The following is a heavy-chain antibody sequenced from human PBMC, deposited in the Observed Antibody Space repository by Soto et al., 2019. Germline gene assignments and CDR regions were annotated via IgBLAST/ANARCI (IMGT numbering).Heavy chain of an antibody. Sequence: NPSETLSLTCTVSGGSVSSGSYYWSWIRQPPGKGLEWIGYIYYSGSTNYNPSLKSRVTISVDTSKNQFSLKLSSVTAADTAVYYCARARTGNSAPHYYYYYGMDVWGQGTTVTVSS. CDR2: IYYSGST. D-gene: IGHD1-1*01. J-gene: IGHJ6*02. CDR3: ARARTGNSAPHYYYYYGMDV. CDR1: GGSVSSGSYY. V-gene: IGHV4-61*01.